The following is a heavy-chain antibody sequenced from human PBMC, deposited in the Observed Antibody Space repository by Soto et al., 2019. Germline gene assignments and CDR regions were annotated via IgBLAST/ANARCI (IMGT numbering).Heavy chain of an antibody. CDR1: GFTFDDYA. Sequence: GGSLRLSCAASGFTFDDYAMHWVRQAPGKGLEWVSGISWNSGSIGYADSVKGRFTISRDNAKNSLYLQMNSLRAEDTALYYCAKDHRLLWFGELAVWGQGTLVTVSS. CDR3: AKDHRLLWFGELAV. D-gene: IGHD3-10*01. J-gene: IGHJ4*02. V-gene: IGHV3-9*01. CDR2: ISWNSGSI.